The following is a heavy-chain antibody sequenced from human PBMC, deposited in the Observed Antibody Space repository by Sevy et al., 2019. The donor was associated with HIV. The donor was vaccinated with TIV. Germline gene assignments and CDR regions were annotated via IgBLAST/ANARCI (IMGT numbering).Heavy chain of an antibody. J-gene: IGHJ5*02. CDR2: IIPIFGTA. CDR1: GGTFSSYA. D-gene: IGHD2-2*01. CDR3: ARSLIAVVPAAIFRWFDP. V-gene: IGHV1-69*13. Sequence: APVKVSCKASGGTFSSYAISWVRQAPGQGLEWMGGIIPIFGTANDSQKFQGRVTITADESTSTAYMELSSLRSEDTAVYYCARSLIAVVPAAIFRWFDPWGQGTLVTVSS.